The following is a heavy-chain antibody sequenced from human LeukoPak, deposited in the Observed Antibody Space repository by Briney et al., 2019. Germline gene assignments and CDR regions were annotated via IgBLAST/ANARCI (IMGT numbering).Heavy chain of an antibody. J-gene: IGHJ4*02. V-gene: IGHV1-18*01. CDR2: ISAYNGNT. Sequence: ASVNVSFKASGYTFTSYGISWVRQAPGQGLEWMGWISAYNGNTNYAQKLQGRVTMTTDTSTSTAYMELRSLRSDDTAVYYCARDLYDSSGYYYLVRYWGQGTLVTVSS. CDR1: GYTFTSYG. D-gene: IGHD3-22*01. CDR3: ARDLYDSSGYYYLVRY.